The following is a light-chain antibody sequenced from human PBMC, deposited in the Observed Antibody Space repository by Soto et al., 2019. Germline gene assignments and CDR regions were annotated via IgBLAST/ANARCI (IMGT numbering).Light chain of an antibody. CDR2: GAS. J-gene: IGKJ4*01. CDR1: QSVSSN. Sequence: EIVMTQSPATLYVSPGERATLSCRASQSVSSNLAWYQQKPGQAPRLLIYGASTRATGIPARFSGSGSGTELILTISSLQSEDFAVYYCQQYNNWPLTFGGGTKVEIK. CDR3: QQYNNWPLT. V-gene: IGKV3-15*01.